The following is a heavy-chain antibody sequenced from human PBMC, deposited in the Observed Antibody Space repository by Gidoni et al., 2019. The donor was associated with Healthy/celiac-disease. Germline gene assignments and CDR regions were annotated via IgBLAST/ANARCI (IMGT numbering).Heavy chain of an antibody. CDR1: GFTFSSYA. V-gene: IGHV3-23*01. Sequence: EVQLLESGGGLVQPGGSLRLSCAASGFTFSSYAMSWVRQAPGKGLGWVSAISGSGGSTYYADSVKGRFTISRDNSKNTLYLQMNSLRAEDTAVYYCAKALYYYDSSGYDYWGQGTLVTVSS. J-gene: IGHJ4*02. D-gene: IGHD3-22*01. CDR2: ISGSGGST. CDR3: AKALYYYDSSGYDY.